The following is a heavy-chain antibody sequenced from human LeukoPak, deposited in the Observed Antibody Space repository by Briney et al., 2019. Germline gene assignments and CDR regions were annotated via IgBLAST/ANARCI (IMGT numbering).Heavy chain of an antibody. CDR1: GGSISSSSYY. Sequence: SETLSLTCTVSGGSISSSSYYWGWIRQPPGKGLEWIGSIYYSGSTYYNPSLKSRVTISVDTSKDQFSLKLSSVTAADTAVYYCARNYDFWSGSMDVWGKGTTVTVSS. CDR3: ARNYDFWSGSMDV. J-gene: IGHJ6*03. D-gene: IGHD3-3*01. V-gene: IGHV4-39*01. CDR2: IYYSGST.